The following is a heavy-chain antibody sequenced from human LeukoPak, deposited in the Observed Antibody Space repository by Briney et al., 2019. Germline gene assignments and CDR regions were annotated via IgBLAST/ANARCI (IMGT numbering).Heavy chain of an antibody. D-gene: IGHD5-24*01. V-gene: IGHV3-21*01. CDR1: GFTFSNAW. CDR3: ARDLGWLQSDY. CDR2: ISSSSSYI. Sequence: GGSLRLSCAASGFTFSNAWMNWVRQAPGKGLEWVSSISSSSSYIYYADSVKGRLTISRDNAKNSVYLQIHNLRAEDTAVYYCARDLGWLQSDYWGQGTLVTVSS. J-gene: IGHJ4*02.